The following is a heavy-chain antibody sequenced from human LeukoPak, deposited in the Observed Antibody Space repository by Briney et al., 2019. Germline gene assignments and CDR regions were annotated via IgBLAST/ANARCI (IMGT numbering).Heavy chain of an antibody. V-gene: IGHV4-59*03. D-gene: IGHD1-26*01. CDR2: IHYTGST. CDR1: GGSISGSH. Sequence: PSETLSLTCLVSGGSISGSHWSWIRQPPGKGLEWIGYIHYTGSTDYNPSLRSRVTLSIDMSKNQFSLRLSSVTAADTAVYYCAGGSYFRYFQHWGQGTLVTVSS. J-gene: IGHJ1*01. CDR3: AGGSYFRYFQH.